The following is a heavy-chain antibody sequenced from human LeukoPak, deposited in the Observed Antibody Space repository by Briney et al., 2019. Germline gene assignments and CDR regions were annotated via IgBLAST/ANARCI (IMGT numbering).Heavy chain of an antibody. V-gene: IGHV1-18*01. D-gene: IGHD3-10*01. CDR1: GYTFTNYG. CDR2: ISAYNGNT. Sequence: GASVKVSCKASGYTFTNYGISWVRQAPGQGLEWMGWISAYNGNTNYAQKLQGRVTMTTDTSTSTAYMELRSLRFDDTAAYYCARGEGFTMVRGVISDYWGQGTLVTVSS. CDR3: ARGEGFTMVRGVISDY. J-gene: IGHJ4*02.